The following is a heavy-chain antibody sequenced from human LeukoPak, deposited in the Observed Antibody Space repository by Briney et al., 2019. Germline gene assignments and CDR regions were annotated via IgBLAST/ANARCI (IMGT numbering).Heavy chain of an antibody. D-gene: IGHD3-22*01. CDR1: GFTFSAAW. J-gene: IGHJ4*02. Sequence: PGGSLRLSCAASGFTFSAAWMSWVRQAPGKGLEWLGRIKSKADGGTTDYATPVKGRFTISRDDSKNTLYLQINSLKTEDTAVYYCKHYDTSGYYLDYWGQGTLVTVSS. V-gene: IGHV3-15*01. CDR2: IKSKADGGTT. CDR3: KHYDTSGYYLDY.